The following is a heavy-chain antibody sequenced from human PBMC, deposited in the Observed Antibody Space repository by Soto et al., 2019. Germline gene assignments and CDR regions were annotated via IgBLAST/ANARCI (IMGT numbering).Heavy chain of an antibody. CDR3: ARGRYCTNGVCKGDWFDP. Sequence: GASVKVSCKASGYTFTSYDINWVRQATGQGLEWMGWMNPNSGNTGYAQKFQGRVTMTRNTSISTAYMELSSLRSEDTAVYYCARGRYCTNGVCKGDWFDPWGQGTLDTVSS. J-gene: IGHJ5*02. CDR2: MNPNSGNT. D-gene: IGHD2-8*01. CDR1: GYTFTSYD. V-gene: IGHV1-8*01.